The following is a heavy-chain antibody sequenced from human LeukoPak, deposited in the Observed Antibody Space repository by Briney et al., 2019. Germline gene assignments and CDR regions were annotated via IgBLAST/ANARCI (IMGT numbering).Heavy chain of an antibody. CDR2: YFDTGST. V-gene: IGHV4-59*11. D-gene: IGHD3-9*01. J-gene: IGHJ4*02. CDR1: GASFDSHY. CDR3: AKDWDDILTEGYFDY. Sequence: PSETLSLTCNVSGASFDSHYWTWVRQTPDKRLEWIGYYFDTGSTDYNPSLKSRVTMSVDRSKNQFFLRLKSVTAADTAVYYCAKDWDDILTEGYFDYWGQGTLVTVSS.